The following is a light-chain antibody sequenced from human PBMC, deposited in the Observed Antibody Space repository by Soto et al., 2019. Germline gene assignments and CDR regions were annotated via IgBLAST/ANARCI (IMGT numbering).Light chain of an antibody. CDR3: QQYNKWPRT. Sequence: EIVMTQSPATLSVSPGEGATLSCRASQSVSSNLAWYQQKPGQAPRLLIYDASTWATGIPARFGGSGSGTEFTLTISSLQSEDFAVYYCQQYNKWPRTFGGGTKVEIK. J-gene: IGKJ4*01. CDR1: QSVSSN. CDR2: DAS. V-gene: IGKV3-15*01.